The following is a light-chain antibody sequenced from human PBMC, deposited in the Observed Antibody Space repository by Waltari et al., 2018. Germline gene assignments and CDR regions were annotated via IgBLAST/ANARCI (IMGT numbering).Light chain of an antibody. J-gene: IGLJ3*02. V-gene: IGLV2-14*03. CDR3: SSQSSNNVVL. CDR1: SSDVGRYNS. CDR2: DVS. Sequence: QSALTQPASVSGSPGQSITISCTGISSDVGRYNSVSWYQDHPGQGPKVIIYDVSDRPSGVSARFSGSKSGNTASLTISGLQAGDEADYYCSSQSSNNVVLFGGGTKVTVL.